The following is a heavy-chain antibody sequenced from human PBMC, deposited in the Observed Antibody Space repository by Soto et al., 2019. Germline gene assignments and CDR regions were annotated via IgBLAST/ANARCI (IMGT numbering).Heavy chain of an antibody. CDR2: TKNKANRYTT. D-gene: IGHD1-26*01. CDR1: GFTLSDHY. J-gene: IGHJ4*02. CDR3: ARWVSGSPDY. V-gene: IGHV3-72*01. Sequence: EVQLVESGGGLVQPGGSLRLSCAASGFTLSDHYMDWVRQAPGKGLERVGRTKNKANRYTTDYAASVNGRFTISRDDSNTSLYLQMNSLKTEDTAVYYCARWVSGSPDYWGQGTLVTVSS.